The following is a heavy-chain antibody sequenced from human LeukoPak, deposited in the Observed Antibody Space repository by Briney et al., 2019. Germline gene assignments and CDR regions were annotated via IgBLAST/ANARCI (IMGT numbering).Heavy chain of an antibody. CDR1: GFTFSSYG. CDR2: IRSKAYGGTT. CDR3: TRSKRSWYFDL. D-gene: IGHD1-1*01. V-gene: IGHV3-49*04. J-gene: IGHJ2*01. Sequence: GGSLRLSCAASGFTFSSYGMHWVRQAPGKGLEWVGFIRSKAYGGTTEYAASVKGRFTISRDDSKSIAYLQMNSLKTEDTAVYYCTRSKRSWYFDLWGRGTLVTVSS.